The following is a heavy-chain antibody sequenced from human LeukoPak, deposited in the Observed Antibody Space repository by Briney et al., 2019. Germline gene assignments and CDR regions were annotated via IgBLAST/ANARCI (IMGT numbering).Heavy chain of an antibody. CDR2: INHSGSS. J-gene: IGHJ3*02. CDR1: GGSFSGYY. CDR3: ARGGCSGGSCYEDAFDI. D-gene: IGHD2-15*01. V-gene: IGHV4-34*01. Sequence: SEALSLTCAASGGSFSGYYWSWVRQPPGKGLEWGGEINHSGSSNYNPSLKSRVPISVDTYKNQFSLKLSSVTAADTAVYYCARGGCSGGSCYEDAFDIWGQGTMVTVSS.